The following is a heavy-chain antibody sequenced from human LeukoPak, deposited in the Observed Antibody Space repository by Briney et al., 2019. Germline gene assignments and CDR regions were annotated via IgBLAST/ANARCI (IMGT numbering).Heavy chain of an antibody. CDR1: GYTFTSYD. CDR3: ARRKIDIVVVPAAISGTAKSRPIMYV. V-gene: IGHV1-8*01. Sequence: ASVTVSCKASGYTFTSYDINWVRQATGKGPEWMGWMNPNSGNTGYAQKFQGRGTITSNTSINTAYMELSSLRSEDTSVYYCARRKIDIVVVPAAISGTAKSRPIMYVWGKGTTVTVSS. J-gene: IGHJ6*03. CDR2: MNPNSGNT. D-gene: IGHD2-2*02.